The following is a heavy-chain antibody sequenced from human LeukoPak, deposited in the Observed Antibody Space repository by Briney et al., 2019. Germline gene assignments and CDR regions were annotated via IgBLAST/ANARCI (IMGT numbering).Heavy chain of an antibody. V-gene: IGHV4-59*01. D-gene: IGHD5-12*01. J-gene: IGHJ4*02. CDR2: AFYSGGT. CDR1: GGSISSYH. Sequence: PSETLSLTCTVCGGSISSYHWNWIRQPPGKGLKWIGIAFYSGGTNYNPSLKSRVAISGDTSKNRFALKLSSVTAADTAVYYCAASFGGYVLDYWGQGALVIVSS. CDR3: AASFGGYVLDY.